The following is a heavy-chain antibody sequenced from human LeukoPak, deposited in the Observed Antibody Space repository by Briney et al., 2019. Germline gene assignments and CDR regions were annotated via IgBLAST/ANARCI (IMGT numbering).Heavy chain of an antibody. CDR1: GASISNSDRY. Sequence: SETLSPTCTVSGASISNSDRYWGWIRQPPGKGLEWIGSIYYSGITYHNPSPKSRVTISVDTSNNQFSLKMSSVTAADTAVYFCVRHQEGMVRGVLYYMDVWGKGTTVIISS. CDR3: VRHQEGMVRGVLYYMDV. V-gene: IGHV4-39*01. J-gene: IGHJ6*03. CDR2: IYYSGIT. D-gene: IGHD3-10*01.